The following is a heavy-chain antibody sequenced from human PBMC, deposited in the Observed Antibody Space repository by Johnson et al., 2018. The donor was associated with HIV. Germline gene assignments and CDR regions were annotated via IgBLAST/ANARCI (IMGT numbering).Heavy chain of an antibody. CDR2: ISSSGSTI. CDR3: ARSKGRHYYDSSGHAFDI. V-gene: IGHV3-11*04. CDR1: GFTFSDYY. J-gene: IGHJ3*02. D-gene: IGHD3-22*01. Sequence: QVQLVESGGGLVQPGGSLRLSCVASGFTFSDYYMTWIRQAPRKGLEWVSYISSSGSTIYYADSVKGRFTISRDNARNSLFLQMNSLRAEDTAVYYCARSKGRHYYDSSGHAFDIWGQGTMVTVSS.